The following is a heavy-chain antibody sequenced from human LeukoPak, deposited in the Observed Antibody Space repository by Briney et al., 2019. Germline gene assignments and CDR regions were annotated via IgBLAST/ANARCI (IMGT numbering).Heavy chain of an antibody. D-gene: IGHD2-2*02. CDR3: ARVVDCSSTSCYTYYYYYYMDV. CDR2: ISSSSSTI. V-gene: IGHV3-48*01. CDR1: GFTFSSYS. Sequence: GASLRLSCAASGFTFSSYSMNWVRQAPGKGLEWVSYISSSSSTIYYADSVKGRFTISRDNAKNSLYLQMNSLRAEDTAVYYCARVVDCSSTSCYTYYYYYYMDVWGKGTTVTVSS. J-gene: IGHJ6*03.